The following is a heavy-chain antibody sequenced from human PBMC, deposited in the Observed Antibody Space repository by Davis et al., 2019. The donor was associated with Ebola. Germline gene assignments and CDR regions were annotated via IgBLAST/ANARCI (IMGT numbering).Heavy chain of an antibody. D-gene: IGHD3-22*01. V-gene: IGHV3-23*01. Sequence: GESLKISCAASGFTFSNYAMSWVRQAPGTGLEWVSAISGSGANTYYADSVKGRFTISRDDSKSTLFLQLNSLRAEDTAVYYCAKDYYDNSGRYFDYWGQGTLVTVSS. CDR3: AKDYYDNSGRYFDY. J-gene: IGHJ4*02. CDR1: GFTFSNYA. CDR2: ISGSGANT.